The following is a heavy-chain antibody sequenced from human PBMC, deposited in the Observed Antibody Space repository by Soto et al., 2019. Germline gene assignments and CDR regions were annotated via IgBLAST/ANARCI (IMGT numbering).Heavy chain of an antibody. CDR3: ARRQVFVVVPGL. CDR2: IHYAGST. Sequence: HVQLQESGPGLVRHSQTLSLTCTVSGDSIDSASYYWGWVRQPPGKGLQWIGYIHYAGSTFYNPSLKSRVTFSVDMSKNQFSLNLTSVTAADTAMYYCARRQVFVVVPGLWGQGTLVTVS. CDR1: GDSIDSASYY. V-gene: IGHV4-30-4*01. D-gene: IGHD2-21*01. J-gene: IGHJ4*02.